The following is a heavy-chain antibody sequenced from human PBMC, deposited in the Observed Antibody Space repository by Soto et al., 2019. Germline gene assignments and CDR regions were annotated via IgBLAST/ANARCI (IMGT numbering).Heavy chain of an antibody. J-gene: IGHJ6*02. V-gene: IGHV1-18*04. Sequence: QVQLVQSGAEVKKPGASVKVSCKASGYTFTSYGISWVRQAPGQGLEWMGWISAYNGNTNDAQKLQGRDTITTDTSMSTAYMELRSLRSDDTAVYYCARVGGGYCTNGVCYGLPFFLYCYYGMDVWGQGTTVTVSS. CDR3: ARVGGGYCTNGVCYGLPFFLYCYYGMDV. CDR1: GYTFTSYG. D-gene: IGHD2-8*01. CDR2: ISAYNGNT.